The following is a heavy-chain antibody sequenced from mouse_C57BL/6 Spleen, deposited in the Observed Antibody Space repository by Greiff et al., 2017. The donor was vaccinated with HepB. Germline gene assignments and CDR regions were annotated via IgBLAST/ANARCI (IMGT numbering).Heavy chain of an antibody. V-gene: IGHV1-15*01. Sequence: QVQLKESGAELVRPGASVTLSCKASGYTFTDYEMHWVKQTPVHGLEWIGAIDPETGGTAYNQKFKGKAILTADKSSSTAYMELRSLTSEDSAVYYCTRTTYSYFDYWGQGTTLTVSS. CDR1: GYTFTDYE. D-gene: IGHD2-10*01. CDR3: TRTTYSYFDY. J-gene: IGHJ2*01. CDR2: IDPETGGT.